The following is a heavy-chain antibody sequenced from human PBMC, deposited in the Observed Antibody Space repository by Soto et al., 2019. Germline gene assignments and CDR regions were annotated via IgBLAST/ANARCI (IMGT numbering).Heavy chain of an antibody. CDR1: GYTFITYD. Sequence: ASVKVSCKASGYTFITYDINWVRQATGQGLEWMGWMNPSNGNAGYAQKFQGRLTMTRNTSISTAYMELSSLRSDDTAVYFCARRKERSGPNYFDSRGQGSLVTVYS. CDR2: MNPSNGNA. D-gene: IGHD6-25*01. CDR3: ARRKERSGPNYFDS. J-gene: IGHJ4*02. V-gene: IGHV1-8*01.